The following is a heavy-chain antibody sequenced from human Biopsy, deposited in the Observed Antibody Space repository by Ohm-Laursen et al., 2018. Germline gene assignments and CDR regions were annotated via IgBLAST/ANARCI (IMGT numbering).Heavy chain of an antibody. CDR1: GYTLTELS. D-gene: IGHD1-1*01. CDR3: AADINVWNVNY. CDR2: FAPENGKT. J-gene: IGHJ4*02. Sequence: ASVEVSCKVSGYTLTELSMHWVRQVPGKGLEWMGGFAPENGKTVYAQNFQARVSLTEDTSTDTAYMELRSLRSEDTAVYYCAADINVWNVNYWGQGTQVTVSS. V-gene: IGHV1-24*01.